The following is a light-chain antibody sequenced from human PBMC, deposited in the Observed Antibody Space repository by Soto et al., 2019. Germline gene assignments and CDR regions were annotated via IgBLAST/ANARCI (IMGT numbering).Light chain of an antibody. J-gene: IGLJ2*01. V-gene: IGLV2-14*01. CDR2: DVS. CDR3: SSYTSSSTLYVV. Sequence: QSVLTQPASVSGSPGQSITISCTGTSSDVGGYNYVSWYQQHPGKAPKLMFYDVSNRPSGVSNRFSGSKSGNTASLTISGLQAEDEADYYCSSYTSSSTLYVVFGGGTKLTV. CDR1: SSDVGGYNY.